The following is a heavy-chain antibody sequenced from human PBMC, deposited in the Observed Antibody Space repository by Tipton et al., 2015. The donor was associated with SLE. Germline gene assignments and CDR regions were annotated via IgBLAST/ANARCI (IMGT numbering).Heavy chain of an antibody. CDR1: GGSISSSSFY. D-gene: IGHD2-2*01. Sequence: TLSLTCSVSGGSISSSSFYWDWIRQPPGKGLEWIGSVYYSGSTYYNPSLKSRVTISVDTSKNRFSLKLTSVTAADTSVYYCARRQYCSTVACSYFDYWGQGTLVTVSS. J-gene: IGHJ4*02. CDR2: VYYSGST. V-gene: IGHV4-39*01. CDR3: ARRQYCSTVACSYFDY.